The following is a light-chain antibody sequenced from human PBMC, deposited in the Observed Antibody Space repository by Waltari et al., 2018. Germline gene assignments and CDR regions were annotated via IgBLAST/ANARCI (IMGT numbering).Light chain of an antibody. Sequence: DIRMTQSPSSLSASVGDRVTITCRTSQIISSRLNWYQHKPGKAPRLLIFDASTLQSGVPLRFSGLRSGTEFTLTIDSLQPEDFATYYCQQSYDSWTFGQGTKVE. CDR1: QIISSR. V-gene: IGKV1-39*01. J-gene: IGKJ1*01. CDR3: QQSYDSWT. CDR2: DAS.